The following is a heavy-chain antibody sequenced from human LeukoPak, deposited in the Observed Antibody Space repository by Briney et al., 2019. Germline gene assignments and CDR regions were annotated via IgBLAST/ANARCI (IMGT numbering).Heavy chain of an antibody. CDR3: ARRGAYSGNDLAWYFDL. CDR2: IYYSGST. V-gene: IGHV4-59*08. CDR1: GGFISSYY. D-gene: IGHD5-12*01. J-gene: IGHJ2*01. Sequence: SETLSLTCTVSGGFISSYYWRWIRQPPGKGLEWIGSIYYSGSTSYNPSLKSRVTMSADTSKNQFSLRLSSVTAADTAVYYCARRGAYSGNDLAWYFDLWGRGTLVTVSS.